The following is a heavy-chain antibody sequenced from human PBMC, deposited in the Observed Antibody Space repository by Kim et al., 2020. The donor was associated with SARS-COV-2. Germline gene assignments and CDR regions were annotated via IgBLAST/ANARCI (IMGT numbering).Heavy chain of an antibody. CDR3: ARDSSGLDAFDI. J-gene: IGHJ3*02. D-gene: IGHD3-22*01. CDR1: GFTFGDYY. CDR2: ISSSSSYT. V-gene: IGHV3-11*05. Sequence: GGSLRLSCAASGFTFGDYYMGWFRLPPRKRLEWVSYISSSSSYTRDVESVRGRFTISRDNARSSLYLDMNNLRAEDTATYYCARDSSGLDAFDIWGQGTMVTVSS.